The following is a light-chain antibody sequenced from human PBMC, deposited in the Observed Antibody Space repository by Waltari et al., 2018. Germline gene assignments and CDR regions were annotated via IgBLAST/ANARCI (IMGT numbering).Light chain of an antibody. J-gene: IGKJ1*01. CDR3: QNHERLPAM. Sequence: EIVLTQSPGTLSLSPGERATLSCRARQSISRYLAWYQQKPGPAPRLLIYAASSRATGIPDRFSGSGSGTDFSLTISRLEPEDFAVYYCQNHERLPAMFGQGTKVEIK. CDR1: QSISRY. V-gene: IGKV3-20*01. CDR2: AAS.